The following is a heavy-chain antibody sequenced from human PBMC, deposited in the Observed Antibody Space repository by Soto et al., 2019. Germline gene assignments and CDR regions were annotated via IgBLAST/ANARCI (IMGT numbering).Heavy chain of an antibody. CDR1: GFIFSSFT. J-gene: IGHJ4*02. D-gene: IGHD1-1*01. CDR3: VRGDDRVD. Sequence: EVQLVESGGGLVKPGGSLRLSCVGSGFIFSSFTMTWVRQAPGMGLQYLASISKSSRLIYYADSVRGRFIISRDNSKDSVFLQMYSLRAEDTAMYYCVRGDDRVDWGQGTLVTVSS. CDR2: ISKSSRLI. V-gene: IGHV3-21*01.